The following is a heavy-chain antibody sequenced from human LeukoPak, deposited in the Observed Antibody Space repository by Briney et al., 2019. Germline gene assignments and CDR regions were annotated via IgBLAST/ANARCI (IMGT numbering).Heavy chain of an antibody. CDR1: GYSFTSYW. CDR3: ARAASSSSSFYYYYMDV. Sequence: GESLEISCKGSGYSFTSYWIGWVRQMPGEGLEWMGIIYPGDSDTGYSPSFQGQVTISADESISTAYLQWSSLKASDTAMYYCARAASSSSSFYYYYMDVWGKGTTVTVSS. J-gene: IGHJ6*03. V-gene: IGHV5-51*01. CDR2: IYPGDSDT. D-gene: IGHD6-6*01.